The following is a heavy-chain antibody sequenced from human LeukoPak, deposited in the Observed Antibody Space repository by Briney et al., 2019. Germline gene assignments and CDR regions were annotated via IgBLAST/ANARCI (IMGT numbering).Heavy chain of an antibody. CDR2: ISSSGSTI. CDR3: ARDGPPPSLAWLRINYFDY. CDR1: GFAFSSYE. Sequence: GGSLRLSCAASGFAFSSYEMNWVRQAPGKGLEWVSYISSSGSTIYYADSVKGRFTISRDNAKNSLYLQMNSLRAEDTAVYYCARDGPPPSLAWLRINYFDYWGHGTLVTVAT. D-gene: IGHD5-12*01. J-gene: IGHJ4*01. V-gene: IGHV3-48*03.